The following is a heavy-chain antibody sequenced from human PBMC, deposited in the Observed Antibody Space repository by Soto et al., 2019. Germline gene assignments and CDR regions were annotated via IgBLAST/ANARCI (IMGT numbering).Heavy chain of an antibody. V-gene: IGHV3-23*01. CDR3: AKGFEGSWIQLWLPGAFDI. J-gene: IGHJ3*02. Sequence: EVQLLESGGGLVQPGGSLRLSCAASGFTFSSYAMSWVRQAPGKGLEWVSTISGSGGSTYYTDSVKGRFTISRDNSKNPVDLQMNSLRAEDTAVYYCAKGFEGSWIQLWLPGAFDIWGQGTMVTVSS. D-gene: IGHD5-18*01. CDR2: ISGSGGST. CDR1: GFTFSSYA.